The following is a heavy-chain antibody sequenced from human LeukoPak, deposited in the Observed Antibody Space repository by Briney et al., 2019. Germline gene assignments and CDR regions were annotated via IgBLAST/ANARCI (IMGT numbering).Heavy chain of an antibody. J-gene: IGHJ4*02. CDR2: ISGGGGST. CDR1: GFTFGSYA. Sequence: PGGSVRLSCAASGFTFGSYAMSWVRQSPGKGLEWVSAISGGGGSTYYADSVKGRFTISRDNSKNTLYLQMNSLRAEDTAVYYCAKFYDISTGYFDCWGQGTLVTVSS. D-gene: IGHD3-9*01. CDR3: AKFYDISTGYFDC. V-gene: IGHV3-23*01.